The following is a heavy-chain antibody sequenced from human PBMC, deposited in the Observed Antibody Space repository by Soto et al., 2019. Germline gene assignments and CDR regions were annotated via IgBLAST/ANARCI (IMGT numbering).Heavy chain of an antibody. V-gene: IGHV3-21*04. Sequence: EVQLVESGGGLVMPWGSLRLSCAASGFTFSAYHMNWVRQAPGQGLEWVSSINPSSSHIYYADSVRGRFTISRDDSKKSVSLQMNSLRTEDAALYYCASGYCGGGGCYLRRDAFDVWGQGTMVTVSS. CDR2: INPSSSHI. CDR3: ASGYCGGGGCYLRRDAFDV. J-gene: IGHJ3*01. CDR1: GFTFSAYH. D-gene: IGHD2-15*01.